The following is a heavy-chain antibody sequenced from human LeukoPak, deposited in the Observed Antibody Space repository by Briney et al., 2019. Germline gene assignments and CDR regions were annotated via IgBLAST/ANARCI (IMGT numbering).Heavy chain of an antibody. J-gene: IGHJ6*02. CDR1: GGSISGYY. CDR2: MDTSGST. V-gene: IGHV4-4*07. Sequence: SETLSLTCSVSGGSISGYYWSWIRQPAGKGLEWIGRMDTSGSTDYNPSLKSRFTISVDTSRNQLSLKLYSVTAADTAVYYCARDQGLTVSPYYYYYGMDVWGRGTTLTVSS. CDR3: ARDQGLTVSPYYYYYGMDV. D-gene: IGHD4-17*01.